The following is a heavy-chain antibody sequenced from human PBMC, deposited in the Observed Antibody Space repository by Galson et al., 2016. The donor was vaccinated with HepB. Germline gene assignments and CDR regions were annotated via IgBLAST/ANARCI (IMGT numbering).Heavy chain of an antibody. CDR2: ISHGGTKS. J-gene: IGHJ6*02. V-gene: IGHV3-30*03. D-gene: IGHD3-9*01. CDR3: AQGYDIWTGHYNVEDYYGLAL. CDR1: GFTFSSYG. Sequence: SLRLSCAASGFTFSSYGMHWVRQAPGKGLEWVAVISHGGTKSYLSESVKGRFTISRDNSKDSLSLQMSSLRGEDTAVYYCAQGYDIWTGHYNVEDYYGLALWGQGTAVTGS.